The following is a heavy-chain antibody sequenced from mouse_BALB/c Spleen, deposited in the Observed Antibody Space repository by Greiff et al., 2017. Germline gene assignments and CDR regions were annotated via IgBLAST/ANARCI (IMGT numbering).Heavy chain of an antibody. CDR3: ERKTHYYGSSYGDYFDY. Sequence: ESGPGLVQPSQSLSLTCTVTGYSITSDYAWDWIRQLPGNKLEWMGYISYSGSTSYNPSLKSRISITRDTSKNQFFLQLNSVTTEDTATYYCERKTHYYGSSYGDYFDYWGQGTTLTVSS. CDR1: GYSITSDYA. V-gene: IGHV3-2*02. CDR2: ISYSGST. J-gene: IGHJ2*01. D-gene: IGHD1-1*01.